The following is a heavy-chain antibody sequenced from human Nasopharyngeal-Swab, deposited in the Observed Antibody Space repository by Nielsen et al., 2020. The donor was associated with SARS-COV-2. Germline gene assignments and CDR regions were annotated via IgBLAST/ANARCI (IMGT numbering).Heavy chain of an antibody. CDR2: IKSKPDGETT. Sequence: GGSLRLSCAASGSGFIFGSAWMTSLRQAPGKGLDWVGRIKSKPDGETTDYAAPVKGRFTISRDDSKNTVYLQMTSLKTEDTATYYCSTGGELHLLYYYYMDVWGKGTTVTVSS. D-gene: IGHD1-7*01. J-gene: IGHJ6*03. CDR1: GSGFIFGSAW. V-gene: IGHV3-15*07. CDR3: STGGELHLLYYYYMDV.